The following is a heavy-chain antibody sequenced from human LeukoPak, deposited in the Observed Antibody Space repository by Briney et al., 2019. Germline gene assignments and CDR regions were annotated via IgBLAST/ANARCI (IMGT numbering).Heavy chain of an antibody. J-gene: IGHJ4*02. D-gene: IGHD5-18*01. CDR2: INHSGST. CDR1: GGSFSGYY. V-gene: IGHV4-34*01. CDR3: ARDRLNGYSFAFDY. Sequence: SETLSLTCADYGGSFSGYYWSWIRQPPGKGLEWIGKINHSGSTNYNPSLKSRVTISLDTSKNQFSLKLRSVTAADTAVYYCARDRLNGYSFAFDYWGPGTLVTVSS.